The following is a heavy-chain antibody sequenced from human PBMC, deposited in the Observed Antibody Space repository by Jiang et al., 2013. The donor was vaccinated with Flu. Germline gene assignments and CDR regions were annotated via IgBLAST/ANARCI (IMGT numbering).Heavy chain of an antibody. J-gene: IGHJ3*02. V-gene: IGHV1-69*04. D-gene: IGHD3-22*01. Sequence: SSVKVSCKASGGTFNNSVFYWVRQAPGQGLDWMGRIIPLLNKANYAQQFQGRVIITADRSSSTVYMELSSLNSQDTAVFYCARDRRDYYYDSSGYYYGSFGIWGQGTKVTVSS. CDR3: ARDRRDYYYDSSGYYYGSFGI. CDR2: IIPLLNKA. CDR1: GGTFNNSV.